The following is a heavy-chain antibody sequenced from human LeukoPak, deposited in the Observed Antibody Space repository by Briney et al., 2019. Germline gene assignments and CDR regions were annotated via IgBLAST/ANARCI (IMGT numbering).Heavy chain of an antibody. D-gene: IGHD5-12*01. CDR1: GFIFSSYE. Sequence: PGGSLRLSCAASGFIFSSYEMNWVRQAPGKGLKWVAYISSSGTTIDYAESVKGRFTISRDNAENSMYLQMNSMRAEDTAVYYCVSRAYRGEFDIWGQGTMVTVSS. V-gene: IGHV3-48*03. CDR3: VSRAYRGEFDI. J-gene: IGHJ3*02. CDR2: ISSSGTTI.